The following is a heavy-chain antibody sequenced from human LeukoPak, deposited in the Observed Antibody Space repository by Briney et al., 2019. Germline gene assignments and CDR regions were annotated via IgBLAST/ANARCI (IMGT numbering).Heavy chain of an antibody. J-gene: IGHJ4*02. Sequence: GESLKISCKGSGYSFTTNWVGWVRQMPGKGLESMGIIFPGDSDTRYTPSFQGQVIISADKSTGTVYLQWTSLKASDTAIYYCARLECSRTTCPFAYWGQGTLVTVSS. D-gene: IGHD2-2*01. V-gene: IGHV5-51*01. CDR1: GYSFTTNW. CDR3: ARLECSRTTCPFAY. CDR2: IFPGDSDT.